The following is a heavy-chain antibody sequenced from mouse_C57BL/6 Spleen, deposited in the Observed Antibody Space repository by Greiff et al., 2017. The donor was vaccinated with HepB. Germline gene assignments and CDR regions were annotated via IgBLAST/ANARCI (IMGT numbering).Heavy chain of an antibody. Sequence: QVQLQQPGAELVMPGASVKLSCKASGYTFTSYWMHWVKQRPGQGLEWIGEIDPSDSYTNYNQKFKGKSTLTVDKSSSTAYMQLSSLTSEDSAVYYCARFYYYGSSHWYFDVWGTGTTVTVSS. D-gene: IGHD1-1*01. CDR2: IDPSDSYT. V-gene: IGHV1-69*01. CDR1: GYTFTSYW. CDR3: ARFYYYGSSHWYFDV. J-gene: IGHJ1*03.